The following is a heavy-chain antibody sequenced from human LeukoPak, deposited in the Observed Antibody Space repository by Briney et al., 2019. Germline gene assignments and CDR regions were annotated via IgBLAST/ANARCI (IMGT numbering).Heavy chain of an antibody. J-gene: IGHJ6*03. CDR3: ARGVRLVRGVSRYNYYMDV. D-gene: IGHD3-10*01. Sequence: ASVKVSCKASGYTFTSYDINWVRQATGLGLEWMGWMNPNSGNTGYAQKFQGRVTMTRNTSISTAYMELSSLRSEDTAVYYCARGVRLVRGVSRYNYYMDVWGKGTTVTVSS. CDR1: GYTFTSYD. V-gene: IGHV1-8*01. CDR2: MNPNSGNT.